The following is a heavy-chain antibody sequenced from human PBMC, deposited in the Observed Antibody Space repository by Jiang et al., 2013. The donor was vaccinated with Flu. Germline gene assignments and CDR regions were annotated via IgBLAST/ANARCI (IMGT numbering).Heavy chain of an antibody. CDR1: GYSFTNYW. Sequence: PGESLKISCKGSGYSFTNYWIGWVRQMPGKGLEWMGIIYPGDSDTRYSPSFQGQVTISADKSISTAYLQWSSLKASDTAMYYCARPIKYYYDSSGYHNWFDPWGQGTLVTVSS. CDR2: IYPGDSDT. J-gene: IGHJ5*02. D-gene: IGHD3-22*01. V-gene: IGHV5-51*03. CDR3: ARPIKYYYDSSGYHNWFDP.